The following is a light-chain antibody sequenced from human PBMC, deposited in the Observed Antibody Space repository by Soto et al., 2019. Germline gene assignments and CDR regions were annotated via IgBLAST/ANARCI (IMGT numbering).Light chain of an antibody. Sequence: DIQMTQSPSTLSASVGDRVTITCRASQSISSWLAWYQQEPGTAPKVLIYHASNLQSGVPSRFSGSGSGTEFTLTISRLQPDDFATYYCQQYNSYSFGQGTKVDI. V-gene: IGKV1-5*01. CDR2: HAS. J-gene: IGKJ1*01. CDR3: QQYNSYS. CDR1: QSISSW.